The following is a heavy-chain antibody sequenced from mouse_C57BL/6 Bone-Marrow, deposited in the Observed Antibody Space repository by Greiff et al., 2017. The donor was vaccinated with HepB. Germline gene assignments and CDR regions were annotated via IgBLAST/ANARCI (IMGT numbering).Heavy chain of an antibody. CDR1: GFTFSNYW. Sequence: EVQLQESGGGLVQPGGSMKLSCVASGFTFSNYWMNWVRQSPEKGLEWVAQIRLKSDNYATHYAESVKGRFTISRDDSKSSVYLQMNNLRAEDTGIYYCTRGTVVAPYYFDYWGQGTTLTVSS. CDR3: TRGTVVAPYYFDY. J-gene: IGHJ2*01. D-gene: IGHD1-1*01. CDR2: IRLKSDNYAT. V-gene: IGHV6-3*01.